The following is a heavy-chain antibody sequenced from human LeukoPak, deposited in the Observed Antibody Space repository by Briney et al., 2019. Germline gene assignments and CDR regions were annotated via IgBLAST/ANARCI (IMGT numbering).Heavy chain of an antibody. Sequence: GGSLRLSCAASGFTFDDYAMHWVRQAPGKGLEWVSLISGDGSSTYYADSVKGRFTISRDNSKNSLCLQMNSLRTEDTALYYCAKASIGYSSSWYVYSNYYYYMDVWGKGTTVTVSS. CDR2: ISGDGSST. CDR3: AKASIGYSSSWYVYSNYYYYMDV. CDR1: GFTFDDYA. D-gene: IGHD6-13*01. J-gene: IGHJ6*03. V-gene: IGHV3-43*02.